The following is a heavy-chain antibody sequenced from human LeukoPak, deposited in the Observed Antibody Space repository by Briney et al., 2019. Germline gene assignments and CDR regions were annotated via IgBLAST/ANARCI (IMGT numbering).Heavy chain of an antibody. V-gene: IGHV5-51*01. J-gene: IGHJ5*02. Sequence: GESLKISCEGSGYTFTSYWIGWVRQMPGKGLEWMGIIYPGDSDTRYSPSFQGQVTISADKSISTAYLQWSSLKASDTAMYHCARLRHYAILTGSPNWFDPWGQGTLVTVSS. CDR3: ARLRHYAILTGSPNWFDP. D-gene: IGHD3-9*01. CDR1: GYTFTSYW. CDR2: IYPGDSDT.